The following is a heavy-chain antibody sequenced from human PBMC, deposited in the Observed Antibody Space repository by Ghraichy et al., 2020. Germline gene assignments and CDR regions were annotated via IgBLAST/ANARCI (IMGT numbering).Heavy chain of an antibody. CDR3: ARINTVTTLDAFDF. Sequence: LSLTCAASGFTFSDYYMSWIRQAPGKGLEWVAYINTISGRPTYYADSVRGRFTISRDDAKNSVYLQMNSLRSEDTAVYYCARINTVTTLDAFDFWGQGTVVTVSS. J-gene: IGHJ3*01. V-gene: IGHV3-11*01. D-gene: IGHD4-17*01. CDR1: GFTFSDYY. CDR2: INTISGRPT.